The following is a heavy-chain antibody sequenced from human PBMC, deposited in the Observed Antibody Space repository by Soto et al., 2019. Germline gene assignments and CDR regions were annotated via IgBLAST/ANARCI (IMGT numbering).Heavy chain of an antibody. CDR2: IYYSVST. CDR3: ARPYGYEVFDY. CDR1: GGSISSSSYY. V-gene: IGHV4-39*01. Sequence: QLQLQESGPGLVKPSETLSLTCTVSGGSISSSSYYWGWIRQPPGKGLEWIGSIYYSVSTYYNPSLKSRITLSVDTAQDQFSLKLSSVTAADTGMYYCARPYGYEVFDYWGQGTLVTVSS. D-gene: IGHD5-18*01. J-gene: IGHJ4*02.